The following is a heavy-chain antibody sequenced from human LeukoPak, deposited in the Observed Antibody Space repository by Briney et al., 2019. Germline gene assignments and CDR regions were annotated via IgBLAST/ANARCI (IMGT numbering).Heavy chain of an antibody. CDR3: ARPKRKVVVPAARDYGMDV. Sequence: GGSLRLSCAASKFTFSSYGMHWVRQAPGQGLEWMGRIIPIFGTANYAQKFQGRVTITADESTSTAYMELSSLRSEDTAVYYCARPKRKVVVPAARDYGMDVWGQGTTVTVSS. CDR1: KFTFSSYG. D-gene: IGHD2-2*01. CDR2: IIPIFGTA. J-gene: IGHJ6*02. V-gene: IGHV1-69*15.